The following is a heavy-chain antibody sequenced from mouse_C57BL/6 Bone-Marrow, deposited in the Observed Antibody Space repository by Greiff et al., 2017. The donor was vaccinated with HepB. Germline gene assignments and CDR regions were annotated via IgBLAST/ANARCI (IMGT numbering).Heavy chain of an antibody. Sequence: EVQLVESGGGLVKPGGSLKLSCAASGFTFSDYGMHWVRQAPEKGLEWVAYISSGSSTIYYADTVKGRFTISRDNAKNTLFLQMTSLRSEDTAMYYCARRRPYYYGRDAMDYWGQGTSVTVSS. D-gene: IGHD1-1*01. CDR1: GFTFSDYG. CDR3: ARRRPYYYGRDAMDY. J-gene: IGHJ4*01. CDR2: ISSGSSTI. V-gene: IGHV5-17*01.